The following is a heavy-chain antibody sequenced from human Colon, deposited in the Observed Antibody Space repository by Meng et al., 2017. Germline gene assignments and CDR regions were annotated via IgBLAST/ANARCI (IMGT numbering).Heavy chain of an antibody. CDR3: ARGDGGNGSDY. D-gene: IGHD4-23*01. J-gene: IGHJ4*02. CDR1: GYTFTNYY. V-gene: IGHV1-46*01. Sequence: ASVKVSCKASGYTFTNYYMHWVRQAPGQGLEWMGVINPSGGSTNYAQKFQGRLIMTRDTSTSTVYMELSSLRSEDTAVYYCARGDGGNGSDYWGQGTLVTVSS. CDR2: INPSGGST.